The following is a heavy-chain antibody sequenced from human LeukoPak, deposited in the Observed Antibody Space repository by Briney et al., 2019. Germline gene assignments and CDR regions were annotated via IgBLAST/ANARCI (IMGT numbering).Heavy chain of an antibody. D-gene: IGHD6-13*01. J-gene: IGHJ3*02. V-gene: IGHV3-23*01. CDR1: GFTFSSYA. Sequence: GGSLRLSCAASGFTFSSYAMTWVRQAPGKGLEGVSAISGSGGSTYYSDAVKGRFTISRDNSKNTLYLQMNSLRAEDTAVYYCAKGFSSSQTRGPFDIWGQGTMVTVSS. CDR3: AKGFSSSQTRGPFDI. CDR2: ISGSGGST.